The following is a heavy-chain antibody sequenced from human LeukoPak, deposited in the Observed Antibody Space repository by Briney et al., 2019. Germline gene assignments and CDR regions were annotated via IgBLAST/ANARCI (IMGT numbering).Heavy chain of an antibody. CDR3: AREDRHMSWFDP. V-gene: IGHV1-18*01. CDR2: ISAYNGNT. Sequence: ASVKVSCKASGYTFTSYGISSVRQAPGQGLEWMGWISAYNGNTNYAQKLQGRVTMTTDTSTCTAYMELRSLRSDDTAVYYCAREDRHMSWFDPWGQGTLVTVSS. J-gene: IGHJ5*02. CDR1: GYTFTSYG.